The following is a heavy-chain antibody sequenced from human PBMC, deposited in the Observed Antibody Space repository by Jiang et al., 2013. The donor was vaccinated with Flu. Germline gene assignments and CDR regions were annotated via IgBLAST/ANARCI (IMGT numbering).Heavy chain of an antibody. CDR1: GYTFTGYY. CDR3: ARAFYGSTTTAFDY. V-gene: IGHV1-2*04. Sequence: EVKKPGASVKVSCKASGYTFTGYYMHWVRQAPGQGLEWMGWINPNSGGTNYAQKFQGWVTMTRDTSISTAYMELSRLRSDDTAVYYCARAFYGSTTTAFDYWGQGTLVTVSS. J-gene: IGHJ4*02. D-gene: IGHD3-10*01. CDR2: INPNSGGT.